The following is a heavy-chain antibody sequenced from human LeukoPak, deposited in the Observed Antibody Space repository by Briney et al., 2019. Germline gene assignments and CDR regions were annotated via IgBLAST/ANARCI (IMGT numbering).Heavy chain of an antibody. CDR1: GFTFSSYS. CDR3: ARDGDSSGYYAAFDI. D-gene: IGHD3-22*01. J-gene: IGHJ3*02. Sequence: GRSLRLSCAASGFTFSSYSMNWVRQAPGKGLEWLSYISSSSSIIYYADSVKGRFTISRDNAKNSLYLQMNSLRDEDTAVYYCARDGDSSGYYAAFDIWGQGTMVTVSS. CDR2: ISSSSSII. V-gene: IGHV3-48*02.